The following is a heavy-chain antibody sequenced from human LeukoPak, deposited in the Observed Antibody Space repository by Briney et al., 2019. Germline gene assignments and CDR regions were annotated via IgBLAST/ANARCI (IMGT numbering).Heavy chain of an antibody. CDR3: AKLNYYDSSGYFGY. D-gene: IGHD3-22*01. J-gene: IGHJ4*02. Sequence: GGSLRLSCAASGFTFSSYAMSWVRQAPGKGLEWVSVISGSGTNTYYADSVKGRFTISRDNSKNTLYLQMNSLRAEDTAVYYCAKLNYYDSSGYFGYWGQGTLVTVSS. V-gene: IGHV3-23*01. CDR1: GFTFSSYA. CDR2: ISGSGTNT.